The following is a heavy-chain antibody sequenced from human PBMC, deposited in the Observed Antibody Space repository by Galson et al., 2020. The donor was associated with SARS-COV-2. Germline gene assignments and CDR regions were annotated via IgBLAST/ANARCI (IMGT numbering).Heavy chain of an antibody. CDR3: AKFSKTLVRGVIRVDYWYYGMDV. Sequence: GGSLRLSCAASGFTFSSYAMHWVRQAPGKGLEWVSAISDSGGNTYYADSVKGRFTISRDNSKNTLYLQMNSLRAEDTAVYYCAKFSKTLVRGVIRVDYWYYGMDVWGQGTRVTVSS. CDR2: ISDSGGNT. D-gene: IGHD3-10*01. V-gene: IGHV3-23*01. J-gene: IGHJ6*02. CDR1: GFTFSSYA.